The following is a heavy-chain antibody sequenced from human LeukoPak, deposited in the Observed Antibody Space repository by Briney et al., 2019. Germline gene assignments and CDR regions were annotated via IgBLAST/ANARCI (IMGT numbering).Heavy chain of an antibody. Sequence: SETLSLTCAVYGGSFSGYYWSWIRQPPGKGLEWIGEINHSGSTNYNPSLKSRVTISVDTSKNQFSLKLSSVTAADTAVYYCARVSGLVPKAVGYDAFDIWGQGTMVTVSS. D-gene: IGHD6-19*01. CDR1: GGSFSGYY. CDR3: ARVSGLVPKAVGYDAFDI. J-gene: IGHJ3*02. CDR2: INHSGST. V-gene: IGHV4-34*01.